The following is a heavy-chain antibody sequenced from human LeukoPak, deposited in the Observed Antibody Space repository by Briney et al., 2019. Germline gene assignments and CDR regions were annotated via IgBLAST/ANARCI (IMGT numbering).Heavy chain of an antibody. CDR1: GYTFIGYQ. CDR2: INPNSGDT. J-gene: IGHJ4*02. CDR3: ARDRYIADY. D-gene: IGHD3-9*01. Sequence: ASVKVSCKASGYTFIGYQIHWVRQAPGQGPEWMGCINPNSGDTTYAQTFQGRVTMTRDTSIRTAYMELSRLTSDDTAMYFCARDRYIADYWGQGTLVTVSS. V-gene: IGHV1-2*02.